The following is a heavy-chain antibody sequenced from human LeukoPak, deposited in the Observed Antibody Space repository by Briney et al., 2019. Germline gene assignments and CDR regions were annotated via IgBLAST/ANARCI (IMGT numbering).Heavy chain of an antibody. D-gene: IGHD2-15*01. CDR2: INHSGST. Sequence: TSETLSLTCTVSGGSISSSSYYWSWIRQPPGKGLEWIGEINHSGSTNYNPSLKSRVSISVDTSKNQFSLRLTSVTAADTAVYYCARDGNPLYCTGGSCYNWFDPWGQGTLVTVSS. V-gene: IGHV4-39*07. J-gene: IGHJ5*02. CDR3: ARDGNPLYCTGGSCYNWFDP. CDR1: GGSISSSSYY.